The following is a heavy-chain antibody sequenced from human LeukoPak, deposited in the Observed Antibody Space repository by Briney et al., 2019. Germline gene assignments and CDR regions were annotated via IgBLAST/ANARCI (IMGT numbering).Heavy chain of an antibody. D-gene: IGHD2-15*01. CDR1: GLTFSGYW. Sequence: PGGSLRLSCAASGLTFSGYWMHWVRQAPGKGLVWVSHINGDGSSTSYADSVKGRFTISRDNAKNTLYLQMNSLGAEDTAVYYCARARNCSSGTCYKDYWGQGTLVTVSS. J-gene: IGHJ4*02. CDR2: INGDGSST. V-gene: IGHV3-74*01. CDR3: ARARNCSSGTCYKDY.